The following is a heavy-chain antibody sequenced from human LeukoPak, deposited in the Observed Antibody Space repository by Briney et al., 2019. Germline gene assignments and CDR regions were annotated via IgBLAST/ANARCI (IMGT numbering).Heavy chain of an antibody. V-gene: IGHV3-11*06. CDR2: ISSISSYT. Sequence: GGSLRLSCAASGFTFSDYYMSWIRQAPGKGLEWVSYISSISSYTNYADSVKGRFTISRDNDKNSLYLQMSSLRAEDTAVYYCARGDDIDAFDIWGQGTMVTVSS. CDR1: GFTFSDYY. J-gene: IGHJ3*02. CDR3: ARGDDIDAFDI. D-gene: IGHD2-21*01.